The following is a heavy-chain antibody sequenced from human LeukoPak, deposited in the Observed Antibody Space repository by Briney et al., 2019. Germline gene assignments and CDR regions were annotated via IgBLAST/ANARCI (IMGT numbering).Heavy chain of an antibody. Sequence: PGRSLRLSCAASGFTFSSYGMHWVRQAPGKGLEWVAVIWYDGSNKYYADSVKGRFTISRDNSKNTLYLQMNSLRAEDTAAHYCARDLVGATRGYYFDYWGQGTLVTVSS. J-gene: IGHJ4*02. CDR2: IWYDGSNK. CDR3: ARDLVGATRGYYFDY. CDR1: GFTFSSYG. V-gene: IGHV3-33*01. D-gene: IGHD1-26*01.